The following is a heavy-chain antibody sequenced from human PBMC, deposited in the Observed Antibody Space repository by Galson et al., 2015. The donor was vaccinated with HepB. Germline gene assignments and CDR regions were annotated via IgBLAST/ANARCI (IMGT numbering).Heavy chain of an antibody. CDR1: GYTFTSYA. CDR3: AISADTNTWYSPYYDYYGMDV. D-gene: IGHD6-13*01. J-gene: IGHJ6*02. Sequence: SVKVSCKASGYTFTSYAINWVRQATGQGLEWMGWMNPNSGNTGYAQKFQGRVTMTRNTSISTAYMELSSLRSEDTAVYYCAISADTNTWYSPYYDYYGMDVWGQGTTVTASS. CDR2: MNPNSGNT. V-gene: IGHV1-8*01.